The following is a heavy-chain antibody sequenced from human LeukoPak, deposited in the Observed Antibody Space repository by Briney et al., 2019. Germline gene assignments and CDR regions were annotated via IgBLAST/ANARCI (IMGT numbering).Heavy chain of an antibody. Sequence: GGSLRLSCAASGFTFDDYAMHWVRQAPRKGLEWVSLISWDGGSTYYADSVKGRFTISRDNSKNSLYLQMNSLRAEDTALYYCARDYYDSSGYYYYYYYMDVWGKGTTVTVSS. V-gene: IGHV3-43D*03. CDR1: GFTFDDYA. CDR3: ARDYYDSSGYYYYYYYMDV. D-gene: IGHD3-22*01. J-gene: IGHJ6*03. CDR2: ISWDGGST.